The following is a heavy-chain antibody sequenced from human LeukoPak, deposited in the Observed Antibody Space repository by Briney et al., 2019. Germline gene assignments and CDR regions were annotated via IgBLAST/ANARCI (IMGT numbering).Heavy chain of an antibody. CDR2: IYGGGGT. D-gene: IGHD5-18*01. J-gene: IGHJ4*02. CDR1: GFTVSSKY. CDR3: ARDGEYSYGYGFDY. V-gene: IGHV3-66*01. Sequence: GGSLRLSCAASGFTVSSKYMSWVRQAPGKGLEWVSVIYGGGGTYYADSVKGRFTISRDNSKSTLYLQINSLRAEDTAVYYCARDGEYSYGYGFDYWGQGTLVTVSS.